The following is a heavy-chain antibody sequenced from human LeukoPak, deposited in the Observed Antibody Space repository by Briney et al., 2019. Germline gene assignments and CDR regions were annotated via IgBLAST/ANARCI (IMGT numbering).Heavy chain of an antibody. D-gene: IGHD3-10*01. V-gene: IGHV4-39*07. J-gene: IGHJ5*02. CDR1: GGSISSSSYY. CDR3: ARGLLWFGGGGDYWFDP. CDR2: IYYSGST. Sequence: KPSETLSLTCTVSGGSISSSSYYWGWIRQPPGKGLEWIGSIYYSGSTYYNPSLKSRVTISVDTSKNQFSLKLSSVTAADTAVYYCARGLLWFGGGGDYWFDPWGQGTLVTVSS.